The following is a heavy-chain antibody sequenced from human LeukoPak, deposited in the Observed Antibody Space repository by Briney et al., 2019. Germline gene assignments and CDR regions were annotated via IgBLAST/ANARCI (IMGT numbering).Heavy chain of an antibody. CDR3: ARHGSTTTVTTWFDI. D-gene: IGHD4-17*01. Sequence: PSETLSLTCTVSGGSISSYYWSWIRQPPGKGPEWIGYIYTSGSTNYNPSLKSRVTISVDTSKNQFSLKLSSVTAADTAVYYCARHGSTTTVTTWFDIWGQGTMVTVSS. J-gene: IGHJ3*02. CDR2: IYTSGST. CDR1: GGSISSYY. V-gene: IGHV4-4*09.